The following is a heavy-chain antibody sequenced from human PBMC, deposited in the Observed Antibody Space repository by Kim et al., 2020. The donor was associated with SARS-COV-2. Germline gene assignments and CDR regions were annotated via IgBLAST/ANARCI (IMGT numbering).Heavy chain of an antibody. J-gene: IGHJ3*02. CDR3: AREFSSEYDILAGYYRVCAFDI. CDR1: GFTFSDYY. V-gene: IGHV3-11*01. D-gene: IGHD3-9*01. Sequence: GGSLRLSCAASGFTFSDYYMSWIRQAPGKGLEWVSYISSSGSTIYYADSVKGRFTISRDNAKNSLDLQMNSLRAEDTAVYYCAREFSSEYDILAGYYRVCAFDIWGQGTMVTVSS. CDR2: ISSSGSTI.